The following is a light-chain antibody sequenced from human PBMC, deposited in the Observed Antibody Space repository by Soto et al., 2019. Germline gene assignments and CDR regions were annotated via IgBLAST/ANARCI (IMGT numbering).Light chain of an antibody. CDR1: SSNIENNY. CDR2: EDN. Sequence: QSVLTQPPSVSAAPGQKVTISCSGSSSNIENNYVSWYRQLPGTAPTLLIYEDNKRPSGIPDRFSGSKSGTSATLGITGHETGDEADYYCATWDSSLSGGVFGTGTKVTVL. J-gene: IGLJ1*01. CDR3: ATWDSSLSGGV. V-gene: IGLV1-51*02.